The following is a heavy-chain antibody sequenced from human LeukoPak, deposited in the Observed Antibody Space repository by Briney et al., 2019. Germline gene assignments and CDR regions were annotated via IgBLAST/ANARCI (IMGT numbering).Heavy chain of an antibody. Sequence: SETLSLTCSVSGVSISSGSNYWGWIRQPPGKTLEWIGSIYSSGSTYYNPSLKSRVIILIDTAKNHFSLNLSSVTAADTAVYYCARFHGSCYDYWGQGTLVTVSS. CDR1: GVSISSGSNY. CDR2: IYSSGST. CDR3: ARFHGSCYDY. D-gene: IGHD2-15*01. V-gene: IGHV4-39*07. J-gene: IGHJ4*02.